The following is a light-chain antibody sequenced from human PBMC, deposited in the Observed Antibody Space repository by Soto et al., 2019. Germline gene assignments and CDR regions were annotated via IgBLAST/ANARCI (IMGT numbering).Light chain of an antibody. Sequence: EIVMTHSPATLSVSPGERATLSCRASQSVGSNLAWYQQKPGQAPRLLIYGASTRATGIPARFSGSGSGTDFTLTISSLQSEDFASYFCQQYTNWPQDRTFGQGTKVEIK. CDR2: GAS. J-gene: IGKJ1*01. CDR1: QSVGSN. V-gene: IGKV3-15*01. CDR3: QQYTNWPQDRT.